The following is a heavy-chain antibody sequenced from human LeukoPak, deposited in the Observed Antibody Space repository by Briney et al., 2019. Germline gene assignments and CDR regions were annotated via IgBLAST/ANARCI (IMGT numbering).Heavy chain of an antibody. J-gene: IGHJ4*02. D-gene: IGHD3-3*01. Sequence: TGGSLTLHCAASGFTFSDYWMTRVRQAPGKGLEWVANIKQDGSEKYYVDSVKGRFTVSRDNAKQSLYLQMNSLRAEDTAVYYCARGSGGTDYWGQGTLVTVSS. CDR1: GFTFSDYW. CDR3: ARGSGGTDY. CDR2: IKQDGSEK. V-gene: IGHV3-7*01.